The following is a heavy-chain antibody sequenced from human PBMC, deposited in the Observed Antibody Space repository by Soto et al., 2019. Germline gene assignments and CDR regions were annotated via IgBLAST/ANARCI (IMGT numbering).Heavy chain of an antibody. Sequence: LSCAASVFTFRNYVMHWVRQAPCKGLEWVAVISYDGYSRSYADSVKGRSTISRDNSKDTLYLQMDSLRPEDTAVYYCAKDQENGAYDTTRPTDYWGQGTLVTVSS. V-gene: IGHV3-30*18. CDR2: ISYDGYSR. CDR3: AKDQENGAYDTTRPTDY. D-gene: IGHD3-22*01. J-gene: IGHJ4*02. CDR1: VFTFRNYV.